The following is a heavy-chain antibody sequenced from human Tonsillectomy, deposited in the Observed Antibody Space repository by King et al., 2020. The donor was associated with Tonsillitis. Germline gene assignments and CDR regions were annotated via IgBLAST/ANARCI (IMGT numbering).Heavy chain of an antibody. V-gene: IGHV3-72*01. CDR3: GRLPMERFGFDY. J-gene: IGHJ4*02. CDR2: RRNKANSYTT. Sequence: VQLVESGGGLVQPGGSLRLSCEGSGFTFSDHYMEWVRQAPGKGLEWVGRRRNKANSYTTEYAASVRGRFTISRDESKNSLYLQMNSLKTEDTAVYYGGRLPMERFGFDYWGQGILVTVSS. D-gene: IGHD3-10*01. CDR1: GFTFSDHY.